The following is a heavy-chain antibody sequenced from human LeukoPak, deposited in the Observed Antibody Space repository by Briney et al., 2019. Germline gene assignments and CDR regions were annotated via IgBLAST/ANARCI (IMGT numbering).Heavy chain of an antibody. CDR1: GGSISSSPYY. J-gene: IGHJ5*02. Sequence: SETLSLTCTVSGGSISSSPYYWGWIRQPPGKGLEWIGSIHYSGTTHYSPSLESRVTISVDTSKNQFSLKVASVTAADTAIYYCAKGAGGFSYYNWFDPWGQGTLVTVSS. D-gene: IGHD5-18*01. V-gene: IGHV4-39*07. CDR3: AKGAGGFSYYNWFDP. CDR2: IHYSGTT.